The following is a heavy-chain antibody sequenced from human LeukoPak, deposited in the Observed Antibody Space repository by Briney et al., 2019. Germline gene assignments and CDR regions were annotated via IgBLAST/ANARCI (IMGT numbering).Heavy chain of an antibody. Sequence: ASVKVSCKASGYTLNNYGISWVRQAPGQGLEWMGWISAYNGNTNCAQKLQDRVTITTDTSTSPVYMELRSLRSDDSAVYYCATTGDAFDIWGPGTMVAVSS. CDR1: GYTLNNYG. V-gene: IGHV1-18*04. CDR3: ATTGDAFDI. J-gene: IGHJ3*02. D-gene: IGHD4-17*01. CDR2: ISAYNGNT.